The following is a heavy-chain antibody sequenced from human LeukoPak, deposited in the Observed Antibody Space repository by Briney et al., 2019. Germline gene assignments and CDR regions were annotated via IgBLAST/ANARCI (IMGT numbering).Heavy chain of an antibody. CDR3: AKDYYDSSGDSGYFDY. Sequence: GGSLRLSCAASGFTFSSYSMNWVRQAPGKGLEWVSSISSSSYIYYADSVKGRFTISRGNAKNSLYLQMNSLRAEDTAVYYCAKDYYDSSGDSGYFDYWGQGTLVTVSS. CDR2: ISSSSYI. CDR1: GFTFSSYS. V-gene: IGHV3-21*01. J-gene: IGHJ4*02. D-gene: IGHD3-22*01.